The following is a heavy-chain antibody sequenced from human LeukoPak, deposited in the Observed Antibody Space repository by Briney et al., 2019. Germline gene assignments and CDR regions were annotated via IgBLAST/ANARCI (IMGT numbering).Heavy chain of an antibody. V-gene: IGHV4-31*03. CDR2: INHSGST. Sequence: PSQTLSLTCTVSGGSISSGGYFWSWIRQHPGKGLEWIGEINHSGSTNYNPSLKSRVTISVDTSKNQFSLKLSSVTAADTAVYYCARPRGSGSYGDFDYWGQGTLVTVSS. CDR1: GGSISSGGYF. CDR3: ARPRGSGSYGDFDY. D-gene: IGHD1-26*01. J-gene: IGHJ4*02.